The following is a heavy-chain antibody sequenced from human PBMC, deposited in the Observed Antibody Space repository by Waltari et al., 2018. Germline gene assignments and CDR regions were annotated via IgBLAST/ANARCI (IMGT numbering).Heavy chain of an antibody. CDR1: GGTFGRFA. V-gene: IGHV1-69*01. Sequence: QVQLVQSGAEVKKHGSSVTVCCKASGGTFGRFAISWVRQAAGEGLEWMGGIIPKIGASNYAQKFQGRVTITADDSTRIAYMEVSSLSFEDTAVYFCATDTSPPYWGQGTLVIVSS. D-gene: IGHD2-2*01. CDR3: ATDTSPPY. CDR2: IIPKIGAS. J-gene: IGHJ4*02.